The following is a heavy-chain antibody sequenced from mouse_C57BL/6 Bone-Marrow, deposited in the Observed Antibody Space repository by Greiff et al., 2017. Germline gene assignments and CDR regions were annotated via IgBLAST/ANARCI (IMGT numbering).Heavy chain of an antibody. D-gene: IGHD1-1*01. CDR3: ARLYYYGNSYYATDY. V-gene: IGHV5-15*01. J-gene: IGHJ4*01. CDR1: GFTFSDYG. CDR2: ISNLAYSI. Sequence: VQLQQSGGGLVQPGGSLKLSCAASGFTFSDYGMAWVRQAPRKGPEWVAFISNLAYSIYYADTVTGRFTLARENAKNTLYLEMSSLRSEDTARYYGARLYYYGNSYYATDYWGQGTSVTVSS.